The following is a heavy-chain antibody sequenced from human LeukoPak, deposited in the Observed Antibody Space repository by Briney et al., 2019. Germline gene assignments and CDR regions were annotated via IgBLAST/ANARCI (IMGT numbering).Heavy chain of an antibody. CDR2: IYYSGST. V-gene: IGHV4-59*01. D-gene: IGHD3-10*01. Sequence: PSETLSLTCTVSGGSISSYYWSWIRQPPGKGLEWIGYIYYSGSTNYNPSLKSRVTISVDTSKNQFSLKLSSVTAADTAVYYCARDARYYYGSGSYYQEHYYYYMDVWGKGTTVTVSS. J-gene: IGHJ6*03. CDR1: GGSISSYY. CDR3: ARDARYYYGSGSYYQEHYYYYMDV.